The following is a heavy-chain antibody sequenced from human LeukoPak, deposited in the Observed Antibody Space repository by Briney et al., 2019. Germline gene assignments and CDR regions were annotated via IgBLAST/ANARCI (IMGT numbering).Heavy chain of an antibody. Sequence: PSETLSLTCAVYGESLRHYYWTWIRQTSAKGLEWIGEIDYLGRTSYNPSLKSRLTISVDTSKNQFSLRLSSITAADTAVYYCARPVWCSATICTGPFDVWGQGTLVAVSS. J-gene: IGHJ4*02. CDR2: IDYLGRT. V-gene: IGHV4-34*01. CDR1: GESLRHYY. D-gene: IGHD3-16*01. CDR3: ARPVWCSATICTGPFDV.